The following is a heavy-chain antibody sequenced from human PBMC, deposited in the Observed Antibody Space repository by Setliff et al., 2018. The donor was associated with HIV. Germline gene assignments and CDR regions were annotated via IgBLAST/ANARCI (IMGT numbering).Heavy chain of an antibody. CDR2: IYHSGST. CDR3: ARRPAGAVAGGYGMDV. J-gene: IGHJ6*02. CDR1: NYSISSAYY. Sequence: SETLSLTCAVSNYSISSAYYWGWIRHPPGKGLEWIGSIYHSGSTYYNPSLKSRVTISVDTSKNQVSLKLSSVTAADTAVFYCARRPAGAVAGGYGMDVWGQGTTVTVSS. D-gene: IGHD6-19*01. V-gene: IGHV4-38-2*01.